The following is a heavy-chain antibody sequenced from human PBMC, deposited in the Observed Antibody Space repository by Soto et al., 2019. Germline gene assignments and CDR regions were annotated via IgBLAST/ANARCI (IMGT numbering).Heavy chain of an antibody. Sequence: EVQLLESGGCLVQPGGSLRLSCAASGCPFSTSAMNWVRQAPGKGLEWVSIISGSSDAAYYSQSVKGRFPSYRANSMNTLSQHMNSLRADDTAVYYCSKYSGRYPVYTGLSLWGQGTTVTVS. D-gene: IGHD1-26*01. V-gene: IGHV3-23*01. CDR1: GCPFSTSA. CDR2: ISGSSDAA. CDR3: SKYSGRYPVYTGLSL. J-gene: IGHJ6*02.